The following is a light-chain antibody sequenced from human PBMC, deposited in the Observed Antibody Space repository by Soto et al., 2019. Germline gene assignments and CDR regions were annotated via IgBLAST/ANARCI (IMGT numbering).Light chain of an antibody. J-gene: IGKJ1*01. Sequence: EIVMTQSPATLSVSPGERATLSCRASQSVSSNLAWYQQKPGQAPRLLNYGASTRATGIPARFSGSGSGTEFTLTISSLQSEDFAVYYCQQYNNWPPGTFGQGTKVDIK. CDR3: QQYNNWPPGT. CDR1: QSVSSN. CDR2: GAS. V-gene: IGKV3-15*01.